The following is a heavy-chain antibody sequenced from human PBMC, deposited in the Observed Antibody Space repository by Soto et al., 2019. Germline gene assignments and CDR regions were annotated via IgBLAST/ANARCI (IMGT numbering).Heavy chain of an antibody. CDR1: GYTFVDYG. CDR2: ISPYNGNT. J-gene: IGHJ5*02. D-gene: IGHD3-10*01. Sequence: ASVKVSCKTSGYTFVDYGFSWVRQAPGQGLEWLGWISPYNGNTHYVETFQGRVTMTTDTSTSTAFMELRTLTSDDTAVYYCARVPTPTHGDSNKNNFLDPWGQGTLVTVSS. CDR3: ARVPTPTHGDSNKNNFLDP. V-gene: IGHV1-18*04.